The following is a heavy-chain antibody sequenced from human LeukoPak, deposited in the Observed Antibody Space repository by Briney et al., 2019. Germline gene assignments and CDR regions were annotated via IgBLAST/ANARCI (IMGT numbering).Heavy chain of an antibody. CDR2: ISSSSSYI. CDR3: ARDGEDSSGYYLDY. D-gene: IGHD6-19*01. CDR1: GFTFSSYS. Sequence: GGSLRLSCAASGFTFSSYSMNWVRQAPGKGLEWVSSISSSSSYIYYADSVKGRFTISRDNAKNSLYLQMNSLRAEDTAVYYCARDGEDSSGYYLDYWGQGTLVTVSS. V-gene: IGHV3-21*01. J-gene: IGHJ4*02.